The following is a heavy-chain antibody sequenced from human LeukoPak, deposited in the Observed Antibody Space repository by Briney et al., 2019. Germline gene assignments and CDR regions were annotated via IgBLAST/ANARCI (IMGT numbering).Heavy chain of an antibody. CDR2: IYYSGST. CDR1: GGSISSSSYY. CDR3: ARVEDTAMVTKDWFDP. Sequence: SETLSLTCAVSGGSISSSSYYWGWIRQPPGKGLEWIGNIYYSGSTYYNPSLKSRVTISVDTSKNQFSLKLSSVTAADTAVYYCARVEDTAMVTKDWFDPWGQGTLVTVSS. V-gene: IGHV4-39*07. D-gene: IGHD5-18*01. J-gene: IGHJ5*02.